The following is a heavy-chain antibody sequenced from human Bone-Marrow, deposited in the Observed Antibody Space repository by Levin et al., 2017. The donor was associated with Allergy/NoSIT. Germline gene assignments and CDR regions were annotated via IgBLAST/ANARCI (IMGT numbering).Heavy chain of an antibody. CDR2: IIPIFGTA. V-gene: IGHV1-69*06. CDR3: ARESPYYDFWSGYYTADFQH. CDR1: GGTFSSYA. D-gene: IGHD3-3*01. J-gene: IGHJ1*01. Sequence: KISCKASGGTFSSYAISWVRQAPGQGLEWMGGIIPIFGTANYAQKFQGRVTITADKSTSTAYMELSSLRSEDTAVYYCARESPYYDFWSGYYTADFQHWGQGTLVTVSS.